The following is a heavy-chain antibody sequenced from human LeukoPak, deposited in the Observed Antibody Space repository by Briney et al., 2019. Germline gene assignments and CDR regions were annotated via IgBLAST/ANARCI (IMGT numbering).Heavy chain of an antibody. CDR1: GYTFTSYY. CDR2: INPSGGST. Sequence: GASVKVPWNASGYTFTSYYLHWVAQAPGQGLEWMGIINPSGGSTSYAQKFQGRVTMTRDTSTSTVYMELSSLRSEDTAVYYCARGRGYSYEVGFATSGNGTLVTVSS. D-gene: IGHD5-18*01. V-gene: IGHV1-46*01. J-gene: IGHJ5*01. CDR3: ARGRGYSYEVGFAT.